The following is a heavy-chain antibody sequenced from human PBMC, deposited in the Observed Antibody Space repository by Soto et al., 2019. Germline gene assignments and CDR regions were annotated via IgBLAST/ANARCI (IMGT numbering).Heavy chain of an antibody. CDR1: GYTFTSYY. CDR2: INPSGGST. Sequence: ASVKVSCKASGYTFTSYYMHWVLQAPGEGLEWMGIINPSGGSTSYAQKFQGRVTMTRDTSTSTVYMGLSSLRSEDTAVYYCARAGGIAAAGPNYYFDYWGQGTLVTVSS. D-gene: IGHD6-13*01. J-gene: IGHJ4*02. V-gene: IGHV1-46*01. CDR3: ARAGGIAAAGPNYYFDY.